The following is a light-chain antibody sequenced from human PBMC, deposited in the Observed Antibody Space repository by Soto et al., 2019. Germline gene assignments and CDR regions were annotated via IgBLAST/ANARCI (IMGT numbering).Light chain of an antibody. CDR3: QQYKDWPPR. Sequence: EMVMTQSPATLSVSPGERATLSCRASQSVRSYLAWYPQKPGQPPRLLIYVASTRAAGFPARFSGSGSGTEFTLTISSLQSEDFAVYYCQQYKDWPPRFGQGTKVEIK. V-gene: IGKV3-15*01. CDR2: VAS. CDR1: QSVRSY. J-gene: IGKJ1*01.